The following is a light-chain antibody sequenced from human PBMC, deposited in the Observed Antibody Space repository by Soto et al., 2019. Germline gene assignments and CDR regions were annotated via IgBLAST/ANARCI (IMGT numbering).Light chain of an antibody. CDR2: GNS. J-gene: IGLJ1*01. CDR1: SSNIGAGYD. V-gene: IGLV1-40*01. Sequence: QSVLTQPPSVSGAPGQRVTISCTGSSSNIGAGYDVHWYQQLPGTAPKLLIYGNSNRPSGVPDRFSGSKSGTSASLAITGLQAEDEADYYCQSYESSRYVFGTGTKLTVL. CDR3: QSYESSRYV.